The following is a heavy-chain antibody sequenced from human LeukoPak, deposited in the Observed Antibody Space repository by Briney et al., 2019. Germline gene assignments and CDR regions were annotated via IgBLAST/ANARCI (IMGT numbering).Heavy chain of an antibody. CDR1: GYTFTGYY. CDR2: INPNIGGT. J-gene: IGHJ4*02. CDR3: ARPPGEYYYDSSGYSNALED. V-gene: IGHV1-2*02. D-gene: IGHD3-22*01. Sequence: ASVKVSCKASGYTFTGYYMHWVRQAPGQGLEWMGWINPNIGGTNYAQKFQCRVTMTRDTSISTAYMELSRLRSDDTAVYYCARPPGEYYYDSSGYSNALEDWGQGTLVTVSS.